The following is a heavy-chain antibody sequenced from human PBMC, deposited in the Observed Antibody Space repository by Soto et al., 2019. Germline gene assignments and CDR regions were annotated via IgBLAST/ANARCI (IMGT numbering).Heavy chain of an antibody. Sequence: GESLKISCTGSGYAFTSYWIAWVRQMPGKGLEWMGIIYPGDSDTRYSPSFQGQVTMSADKSITTAYLQWSSLKASDTAMYYCARGYCTTTICDPWFDPWGQGTLVTVSS. V-gene: IGHV5-51*01. CDR1: GYAFTSYW. CDR3: ARGYCTTTICDPWFDP. CDR2: IYPGDSDT. D-gene: IGHD2-2*01. J-gene: IGHJ5*01.